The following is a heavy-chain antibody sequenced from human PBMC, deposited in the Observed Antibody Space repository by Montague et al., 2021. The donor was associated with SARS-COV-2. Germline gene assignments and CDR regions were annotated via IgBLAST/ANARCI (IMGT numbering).Heavy chain of an antibody. CDR1: GGSISNYY. CDR3: ARGFDI. CDR2: IYYSGST. Sequence: SETLSLTCTVSGGSISNYYWSWIRQPPGKGLEWIWCIYYSGSTNYNPSLESRVTIPVDTSKNQFSLKLSSVTAADTAVYYCARGFDIWGQGTMVTVSS. V-gene: IGHV4-59*01. J-gene: IGHJ3*02.